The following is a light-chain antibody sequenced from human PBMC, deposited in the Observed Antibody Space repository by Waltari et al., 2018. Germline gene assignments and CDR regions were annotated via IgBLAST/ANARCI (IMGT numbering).Light chain of an antibody. J-gene: IGKJ3*01. CDR3: QQRSNWPPFT. CDR2: DAS. V-gene: IGKV3-11*01. CDR1: QSVSSY. Sequence: IVLTPSPPTLSLPRWETATLPCRASQSVSSYLAWYQQKPGQAPRLLIYDASNRATGIPARFSGSGSGTDFTLTISSLEPEDFAVYYCQQRSNWPPFTFGPGTKVDIK.